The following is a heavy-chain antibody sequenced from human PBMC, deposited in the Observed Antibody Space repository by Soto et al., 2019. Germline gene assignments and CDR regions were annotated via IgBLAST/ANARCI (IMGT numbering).Heavy chain of an antibody. J-gene: IGHJ5*02. Sequence: SETLSLTCAVSGGSFSRGGYSWSWIRQPPGKGLEWIGYIYHSGSTYYNPSPKSRVTISVDRSKNQFSLKLNSVTAADTAVYYCATYYDFWTAFDPWGQGTLVTVSS. D-gene: IGHD3-3*01. V-gene: IGHV4-30-2*01. CDR1: GGSFSRGGYS. CDR3: ATYYDFWTAFDP. CDR2: IYHSGST.